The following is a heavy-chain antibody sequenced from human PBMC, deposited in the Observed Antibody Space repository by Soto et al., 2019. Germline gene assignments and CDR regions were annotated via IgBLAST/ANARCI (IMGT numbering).Heavy chain of an antibody. Sequence: SETLSLTCTFSVGSISSYYWSCIRQPAGKGLEWIGRIYTSGSTNYNPSLKSRVTMSVDTSKNQFSLKLSSVTAADTAVYYRERVFWSGYSVEVWGQGTTVTVSS. CDR2: IYTSGST. J-gene: IGHJ6*01. D-gene: IGHD3-3*01. CDR1: VGSISSYY. V-gene: IGHV4-4*07. CDR3: ERVFWSGYSVEV.